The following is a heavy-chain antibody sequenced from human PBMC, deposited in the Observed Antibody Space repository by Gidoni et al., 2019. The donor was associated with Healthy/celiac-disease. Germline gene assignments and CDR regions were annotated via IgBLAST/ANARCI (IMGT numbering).Heavy chain of an antibody. CDR3: ATPQGYSSGWYYFDY. CDR2: INAGNGNT. D-gene: IGHD6-19*01. J-gene: IGHJ4*02. CDR1: GDTVTSYA. Sequence: QVQLVQSGAEVKKPGAAVKVSCKAAGDTVTSYAMHWVRQAPGQRLEWMGWINAGNGNTKYSQKFQGRVTITRDTSASTAYMELSSLRSEDTAVYYCATPQGYSSGWYYFDYWGQGTLVTVSS. V-gene: IGHV1-3*01.